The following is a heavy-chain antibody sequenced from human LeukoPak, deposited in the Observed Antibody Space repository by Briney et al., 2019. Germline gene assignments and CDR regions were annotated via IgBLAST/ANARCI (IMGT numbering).Heavy chain of an antibody. D-gene: IGHD3-3*01. Sequence: ASVKVSCKASGYTFTSYYMHWVRQAPGQGLEWMGLINPSGGSTSYAQKFQGRVTMTRDTSTSTVYMELSSLGSEDTAVYYCARGDPWRILGVAASTGRNGMVVWGQGTTVPVSS. CDR2: INPSGGST. J-gene: IGHJ6*02. V-gene: IGHV1-46*01. CDR1: GYTFTSYY. CDR3: ARGDPWRILGVAASTGRNGMVV.